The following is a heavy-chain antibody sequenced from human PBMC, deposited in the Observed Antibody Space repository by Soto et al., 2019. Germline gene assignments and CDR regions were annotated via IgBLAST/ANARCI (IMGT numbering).Heavy chain of an antibody. J-gene: IGHJ4*01. CDR3: AFLFDGGGGDGS. V-gene: IGHV4-61*01. D-gene: IGHD3-9*01. Sequence: QVQLQESGPGLVKPSETLSLTCTVSGASVNNRIYHWSWIRQAPGRGMEWIGQVQYGGSIDSDSPSLKRRLTLSIDASKNQVSLKLRSVTAADTAIYYCAFLFDGGGGDGSWGQGTLVTVSS. CDR2: VQYGGSI. CDR1: GASVNNRIYH.